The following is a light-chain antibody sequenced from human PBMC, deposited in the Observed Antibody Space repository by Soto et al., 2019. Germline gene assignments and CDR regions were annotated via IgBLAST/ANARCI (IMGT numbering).Light chain of an antibody. J-gene: IGKJ1*01. V-gene: IGKV3-20*01. CDR3: QQYGSSFKT. CDR2: GAS. CDR1: QRVSSSH. Sequence: EIVLTQSPGTLSLSPGERATLSCRASQRVSSSHLAWYQQKPGQAPRLLIFGASNRATGVPDRFSGSGSETDFTLTISRLEPEDFAVYYCQQYGSSFKTFGQGTKVEIK.